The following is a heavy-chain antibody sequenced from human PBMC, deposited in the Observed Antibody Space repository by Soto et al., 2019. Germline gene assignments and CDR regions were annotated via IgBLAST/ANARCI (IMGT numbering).Heavy chain of an antibody. CDR3: ARDRGGITVSAKPLGEWFDP. CDR2: VLQAGTESYMTAGETT. V-gene: IGHV4-59*01. J-gene: IGHJ5*02. CDR1: GVSLDNFF. D-gene: IGHD3-16*01. Sequence: QVQLQESGPGLLRPSETLSLTCTVSGVSLDNFFWSWIRQTPGEGLEWVGYVLQAGTESYMTAGETTGSNPSLDSRATISLDLPKNQFSLTLTSVTAADTAVYYCARDRGGITVSAKPLGEWFDPWGQGTLVTVSS.